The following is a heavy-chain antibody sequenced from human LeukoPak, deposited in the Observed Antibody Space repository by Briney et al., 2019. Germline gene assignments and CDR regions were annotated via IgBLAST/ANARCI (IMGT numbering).Heavy chain of an antibody. CDR3: ARSYSSLSGRAFDI. D-gene: IGHD6-6*01. V-gene: IGHV1-69*05. J-gene: IGHJ3*02. CDR1: GGTFSSYA. Sequence: ASVKVSCKASGGTFSSYAISWVRQAPGQGLEWMGGIIPIFGTANYAQKFQGRVTITTDESTSTAYMELSSLRSEDTAVYYCARSYSSLSGRAFDIWGQGTMVTVSS. CDR2: IIPIFGTA.